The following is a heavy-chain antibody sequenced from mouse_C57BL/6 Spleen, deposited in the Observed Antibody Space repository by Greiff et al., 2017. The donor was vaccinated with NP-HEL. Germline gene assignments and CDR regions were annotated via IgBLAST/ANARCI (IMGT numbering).Heavy chain of an antibody. CDR1: GYSFTGYY. CDR2: INPSTGGT. Sequence: EVQLKQSGPELVKPGASVKISCKASGYSFTGYYMNWVKQSPEKSLEWIGEINPSTGGTTYNQKFKAKATLTVDKSSSTAYMQLKSLTSEDSAVYYCAGYYGNYGYAMDYCGQGTSVTVSS. J-gene: IGHJ4*01. V-gene: IGHV1-42*01. D-gene: IGHD2-1*01. CDR3: AGYYGNYGYAMDY.